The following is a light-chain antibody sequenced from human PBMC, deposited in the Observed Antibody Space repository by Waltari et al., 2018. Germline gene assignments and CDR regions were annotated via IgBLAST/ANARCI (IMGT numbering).Light chain of an antibody. CDR1: HSVSSRY. Sequence: EIVLTQSPGTLSLSPGERAILSCRASHSVSSRYLAWYQKKPGQAPRLLIYGASSRATGIPDRFSGSGSGTDFTLTINTLEPEDSAMYYCQQYGSSPWTFGHGTRMEIK. J-gene: IGKJ1*01. V-gene: IGKV3-20*01. CDR2: GAS. CDR3: QQYGSSPWT.